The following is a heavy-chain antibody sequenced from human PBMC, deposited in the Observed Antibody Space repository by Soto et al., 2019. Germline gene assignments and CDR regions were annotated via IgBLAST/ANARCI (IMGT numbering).Heavy chain of an antibody. D-gene: IGHD2-21*02. Sequence: PSETLSLTCSVSGGSISINNHYWGWIRQPPGKGLEWIGNIFYRGSTYYNPSLKSRVTITADTSKNLFSLSLSSVTAADTAVYFCAREDDGGDRDYYGLDVWGQGTTVTVSS. J-gene: IGHJ6*02. CDR2: IFYRGST. V-gene: IGHV4-39*02. CDR1: GGSISINNHY. CDR3: AREDDGGDRDYYGLDV.